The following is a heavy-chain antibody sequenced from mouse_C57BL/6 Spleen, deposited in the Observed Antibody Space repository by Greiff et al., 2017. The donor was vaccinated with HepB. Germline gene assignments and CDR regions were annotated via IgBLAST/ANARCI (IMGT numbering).Heavy chain of an antibody. J-gene: IGHJ2*01. D-gene: IGHD1-1*01. CDR2: INPSTGGT. V-gene: IGHV1-43*01. CDR3: ARYPYGSSYNFDY. CDR1: GYSFTGYY. Sequence: EVQLQQSGPELVKPGASVKISCKASGYSFTGYYMHWVKQSSETSLEWIGEINPSTGGTSYNQKFKGKATLTVDKSSSTAYMQLKSLTSEDSAVYYCARYPYGSSYNFDYWGQGTTLTVSS.